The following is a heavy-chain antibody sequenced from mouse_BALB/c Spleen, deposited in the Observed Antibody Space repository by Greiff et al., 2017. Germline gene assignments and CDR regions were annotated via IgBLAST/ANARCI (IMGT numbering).Heavy chain of an antibody. Sequence: VKLQESGAELMKPGASVKISCKATGYTFSSYWIEWVKQRPGHGLEWIGEILPGSGSTNYNEKFKGKATFTADTSSNTAYMQLSSLTSEDSAVYYCARGGYDEGYAMDYWGQGTSVTVSS. D-gene: IGHD2-2*01. CDR2: ILPGSGST. V-gene: IGHV1-9*01. J-gene: IGHJ4*01. CDR1: GYTFSSYW. CDR3: ARGGYDEGYAMDY.